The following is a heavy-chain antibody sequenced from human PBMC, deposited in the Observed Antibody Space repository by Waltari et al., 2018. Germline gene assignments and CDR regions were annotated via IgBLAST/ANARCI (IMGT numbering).Heavy chain of an antibody. J-gene: IGHJ4*02. D-gene: IGHD7-27*01. Sequence: EVQLVESGGALVRPGGFLKLSGAASGLIISDYAIHWVRQASGKGPEWVGRIRSRFNGDATAYGESVQGRFTISRDDSKNTVYLEMNSLKTDDTAVYYCIRPFEMGIDWGQGTLVTVSS. V-gene: IGHV3-73*01. CDR1: GLIISDYA. CDR2: IRSRFNGDAT. CDR3: IRPFEMGID.